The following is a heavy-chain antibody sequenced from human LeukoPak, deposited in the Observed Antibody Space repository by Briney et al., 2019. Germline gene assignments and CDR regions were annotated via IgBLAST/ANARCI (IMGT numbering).Heavy chain of an antibody. CDR3: AGDYGDYYFDY. Sequence: SETLSLTCTVSGYSISSGYYWGWIRQPPGKGLEWIGSIYHSGSTYYNPSLKSRVTISVDTSKNQFSLKLSSVTAADTGVYFCAGDYGDYYFDYWGQGTLVTVSS. J-gene: IGHJ4*02. D-gene: IGHD4-17*01. CDR2: IYHSGST. CDR1: GYSISSGYY. V-gene: IGHV4-38-2*02.